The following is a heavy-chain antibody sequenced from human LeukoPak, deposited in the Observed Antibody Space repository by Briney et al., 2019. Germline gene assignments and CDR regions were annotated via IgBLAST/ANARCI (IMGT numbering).Heavy chain of an antibody. J-gene: IGHJ4*02. D-gene: IGHD6-13*01. V-gene: IGHV4-39*05. Sequence: TPSLTCTVSGGALTSSSDYWGWIRHPPGKGLEWIGNIYYSGRTYPNTSLQSRVTIAVDTSKNQSSLKLSSVTAAGRAVYYCAVWMTAGTRRFDYWGQGTRVTVSS. CDR1: GGALTSSSDY. CDR3: AVWMTAGTRRFDY. CDR2: IYYSGRT.